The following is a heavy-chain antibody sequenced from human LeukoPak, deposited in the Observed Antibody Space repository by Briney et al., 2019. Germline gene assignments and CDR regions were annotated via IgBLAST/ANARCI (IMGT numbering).Heavy chain of an antibody. J-gene: IGHJ6*02. CDR3: ARQTVDTAMDYYGMDV. CDR2: ICPGDSDT. Sequence: GESLKISGKGSGYSFTSYWIGWVRQMPGKGLEWMGIICPGDSDTRYSPSFQGQVTISADKSISTAYLQWSSLKASDTAMYYCARQTVDTAMDYYGMDVWGQGTTVTVSS. V-gene: IGHV5-51*01. D-gene: IGHD5-18*01. CDR1: GYSFTSYW.